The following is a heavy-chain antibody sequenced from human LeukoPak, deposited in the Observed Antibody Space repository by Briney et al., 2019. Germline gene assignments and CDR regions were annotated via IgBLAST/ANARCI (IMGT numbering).Heavy chain of an antibody. CDR3: AKAPVTTCRGAYCYPXDY. J-gene: IGHJ4*02. CDR2: IDHDGDSA. D-gene: IGHD2-21*01. V-gene: IGHV3-74*01. Sequence: GGSLRLSCVASGFTFSSYWMHWVRQAPGKGLVWVARIDHDGDSATYADSVKGRFTISRDSSKNTLFLQMNRLRPEDAAVYYCAKAPVTTCRGAYCYPXDYWXQGTLXTVSX. CDR1: GFTFSSYW.